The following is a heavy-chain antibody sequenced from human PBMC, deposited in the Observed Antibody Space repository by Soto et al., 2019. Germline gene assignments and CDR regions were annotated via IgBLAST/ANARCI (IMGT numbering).Heavy chain of an antibody. Sequence: QVQLQESGPGLVKPSETLSLTCSVSGGSISSYYWSWIRQPPGKGLEWIAYIYYSVTSYNPSLKSRVSISLDTSKNQFSLKLSSVTAADTDVYYCARTYDGSGPNSGGYSFDIWGQGTMVTVSS. D-gene: IGHD3-22*01. CDR1: GGSISSYY. V-gene: IGHV4-59*01. J-gene: IGHJ3*02. CDR3: ARTYDGSGPNSGGYSFDI. CDR2: IYYSVT.